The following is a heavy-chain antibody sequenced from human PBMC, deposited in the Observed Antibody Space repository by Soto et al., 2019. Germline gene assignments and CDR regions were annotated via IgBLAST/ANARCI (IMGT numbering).Heavy chain of an antibody. J-gene: IGHJ4*02. CDR2: TSYDGSNK. V-gene: IGHV3-30-3*01. Sequence: QVQLVESGGGVVQPGRSLRLSCTASGFILSSHAMHWVRQAPGKGLEWVAITSYDGSNKYHADSVKGRFTISRDNSKNTLSLKMNSLRAEDTAVYYCAREMGYCVSTSCPFDYWGQGTLVTVSS. CDR1: GFILSSHA. D-gene: IGHD2-2*01. CDR3: AREMGYCVSTSCPFDY.